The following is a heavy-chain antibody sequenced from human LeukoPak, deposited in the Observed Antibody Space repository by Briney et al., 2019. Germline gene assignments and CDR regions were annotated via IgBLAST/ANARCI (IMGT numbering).Heavy chain of an antibody. J-gene: IGHJ4*02. D-gene: IGHD5-12*01. Sequence: ASVKVSCKASGYTFTDHYIHWVRQAPGQGFEWMGWINPNTGGTDYAQKFQDRIAISTYTSISTVYMELSRLKSDDTALYYCARALATIDGIAWYYFENWGQGTLVTVS. CDR3: ARALATIDGIAWYYFEN. CDR2: INPNTGGT. V-gene: IGHV1-2*02. CDR1: GYTFTDHY.